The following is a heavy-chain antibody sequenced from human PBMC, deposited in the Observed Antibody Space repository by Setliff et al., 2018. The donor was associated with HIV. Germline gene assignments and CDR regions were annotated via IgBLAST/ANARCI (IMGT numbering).Heavy chain of an antibody. D-gene: IGHD3-10*01. V-gene: IGHV4-38-2*02. Sequence: SETLSLTCSVSGYSITNGYYWGWFRQSPGKGLEWIATIYQTGSIYYNPSLQNRVTLLLDMSKNQFSLKLSSVTAADTAVYYCARDRDYYYGSGSYERYFDYWGQGTLVTVSS. CDR2: IYQTGSI. J-gene: IGHJ4*02. CDR3: ARDRDYYYGSGSYERYFDY. CDR1: GYSITNGYY.